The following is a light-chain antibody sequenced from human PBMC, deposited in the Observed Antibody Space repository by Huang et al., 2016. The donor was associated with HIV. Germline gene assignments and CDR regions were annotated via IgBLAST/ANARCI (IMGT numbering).Light chain of an antibody. J-gene: IGKJ2*01. V-gene: IGKV3-11*01. CDR1: QSVSSY. CDR2: DAS. CDR3: QQRSTWPPYT. Sequence: EIVLTQSPATLSLSPGERATLSCRASQSVSSYLAWYQQKPGQAPRLLIYDASNRATGIPARFSGSGSVTDFTLTISSLEPEDFVVYYCQQRSTWPPYTFGQGTKLEIK.